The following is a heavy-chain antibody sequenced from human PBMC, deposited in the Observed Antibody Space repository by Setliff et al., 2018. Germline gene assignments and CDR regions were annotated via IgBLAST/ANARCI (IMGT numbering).Heavy chain of an antibody. CDR3: ARLTYYYDSSGLNAFDI. CDR2: IYPGDSDT. V-gene: IGHV5-51*01. J-gene: IGHJ3*02. Sequence: GESLKISCKGSGYSSTSYWIGWVRQMPGKGLEWMGIIYPGDSDTRYSPSFQGQVTISADKSISTAYLQWSSLKASDTAMYYCARLTYYYDSSGLNAFDIWGQGTMVTVSS. CDR1: GYSSTSYW. D-gene: IGHD3-22*01.